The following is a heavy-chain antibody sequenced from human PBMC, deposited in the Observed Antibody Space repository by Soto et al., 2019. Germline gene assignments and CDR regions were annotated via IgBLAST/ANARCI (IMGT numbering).Heavy chain of an antibody. Sequence: EVQLVESGGGLVQPGGSLRLSCAASGFTFSTYRMHWVRQAPGKGLVWVSRINNDGSSTNYADSVKGRFTISRDNAKNTLYLQMNSLRADDTAVYYCARKVYSSGWYNDYWGQGTLVTVSS. CDR3: ARKVYSSGWYNDY. CDR1: GFTFSTYR. CDR2: INNDGSST. D-gene: IGHD6-19*01. V-gene: IGHV3-74*01. J-gene: IGHJ4*02.